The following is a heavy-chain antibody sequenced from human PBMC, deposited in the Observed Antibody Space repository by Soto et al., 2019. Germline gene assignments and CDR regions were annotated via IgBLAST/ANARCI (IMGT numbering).Heavy chain of an antibody. D-gene: IGHD2-21*02. J-gene: IGHJ4*02. CDR3: AKLVVPASRHTAFDF. Sequence: SETLSLTCTVSGGSISTSNYYWGWVRQPPGKGLEWIGNIYYSGTTYYNPSLKSRVTISVDTSKNQFSLKLNSVTAADTAVYFCAKLVVPASRHTAFDFWGTGIRVTVS. V-gene: IGHV4-39*01. CDR2: IYYSGTT. CDR1: GGSISTSNYY.